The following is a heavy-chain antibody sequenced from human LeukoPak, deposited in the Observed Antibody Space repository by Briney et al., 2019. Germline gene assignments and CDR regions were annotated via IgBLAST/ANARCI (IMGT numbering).Heavy chain of an antibody. CDR1: GFTFSSYW. Sequence: GGSLRLSCAASGFTFSSYWMHWVRQAPGKGLVWVSRVNNDGSSTTYADSVKGRFTIFRDNAKNTIYLQMNSLRAEDTAVYYCARGGWGTGTDYWGQGTLVTVSS. J-gene: IGHJ4*02. V-gene: IGHV3-74*01. D-gene: IGHD1-1*01. CDR2: VNNDGSST. CDR3: ARGGWGTGTDY.